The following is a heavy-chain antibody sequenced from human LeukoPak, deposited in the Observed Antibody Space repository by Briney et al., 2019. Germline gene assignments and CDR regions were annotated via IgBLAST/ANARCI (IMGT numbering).Heavy chain of an antibody. CDR2: ISGSGGST. D-gene: IGHD3-10*01. J-gene: IGHJ4*02. CDR3: AKVAVRGVIIPFDY. CDR1: GFTFSSYA. V-gene: IGHV3-23*01. Sequence: GGSLRLSCAASGFTFSSYAMSWVRQAPGKGLEWVSAISGSGGSTYYADSVKGRFTISRDNSKNTLYPQMNSLRAEDMAVYYCAKVAVRGVIIPFDYWGQGTLVTVSS.